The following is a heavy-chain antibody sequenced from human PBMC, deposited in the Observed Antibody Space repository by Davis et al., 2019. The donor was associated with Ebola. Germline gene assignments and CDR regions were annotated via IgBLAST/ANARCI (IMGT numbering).Heavy chain of an antibody. CDR3: ARGGYCSGGSCSNWFDP. J-gene: IGHJ5*02. CDR1: GFTFRSYA. CDR2: ISGSGGST. V-gene: IGHV3-23*01. D-gene: IGHD2-15*01. Sequence: GGSLRLSCAASGFTFRSYAMSWVRQAPGKGLEWVSAISGSGGSTYYADSVKGRFTISRDNSKNTLYLQMNSLRAEDTAVYYCARGGYCSGGSCSNWFDPWGQGTLVTVSS.